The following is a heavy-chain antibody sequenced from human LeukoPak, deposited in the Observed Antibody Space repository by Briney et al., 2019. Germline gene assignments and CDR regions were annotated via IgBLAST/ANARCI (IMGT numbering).Heavy chain of an antibody. Sequence: GGSLRLSCAASGFTVSSNYMSWVRQAPGKGLEWVSVIYSGGSTYYADSVKGRFTISRDNSKNTLYLQMNSLRAEDTAVYYCARALGGSYGYFDYWGQGTLVTVSS. D-gene: IGHD1-26*01. CDR1: GFTVSSNY. CDR3: ARALGGSYGYFDY. J-gene: IGHJ4*02. CDR2: IYSGGST. V-gene: IGHV3-53*01.